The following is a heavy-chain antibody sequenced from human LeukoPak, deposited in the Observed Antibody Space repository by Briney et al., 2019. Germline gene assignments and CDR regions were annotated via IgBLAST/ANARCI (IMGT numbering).Heavy chain of an antibody. J-gene: IGHJ4*02. Sequence: GGSLRLSCAAPGFTLNNYAMSWVRQAPGKGLELVSATSSSDAGTYHADSVRGRFTISRDNSKNTLYLQMNSLRAEDAAVYYCARAPVTSCSGVLCYPFDYWGQGTLVTVSS. CDR3: ARAPVTSCSGVLCYPFDY. CDR1: GFTLNNYA. CDR2: TSSSDAGT. D-gene: IGHD2-15*01. V-gene: IGHV3-23*01.